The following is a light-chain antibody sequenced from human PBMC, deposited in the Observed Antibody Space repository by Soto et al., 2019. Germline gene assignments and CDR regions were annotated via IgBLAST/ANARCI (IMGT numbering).Light chain of an antibody. Sequence: EIVMTQSPAPLSVSPGERVTLSCRATQSFYNNLAWYQQKPGHAPRLLISGASTRHTGVPARFSGSGSGTEFALTISSLQSEDFAVYYCQEYNNWPPFTFGPGTKVDI. J-gene: IGKJ3*01. V-gene: IGKV3-15*01. CDR1: QSFYNN. CDR3: QEYNNWPPFT. CDR2: GAS.